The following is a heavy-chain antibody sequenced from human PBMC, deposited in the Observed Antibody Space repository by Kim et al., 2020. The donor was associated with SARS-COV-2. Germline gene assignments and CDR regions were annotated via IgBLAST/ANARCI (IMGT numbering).Heavy chain of an antibody. Sequence: SETLSLTCTVSGGSISSGDYYWSWIRQPPGKGLEWIGYIYYSGSTYYNQSLKSRVTISVDTSKNQFSLKLSSVTAADTAVYYCARGCYYGSGSSLYFDYWGQGTLVTVSS. CDR1: GGSISSGDYY. J-gene: IGHJ4*02. D-gene: IGHD3-10*01. V-gene: IGHV4-30-4*01. CDR3: ARGCYYGSGSSLYFDY. CDR2: IYYSGST.